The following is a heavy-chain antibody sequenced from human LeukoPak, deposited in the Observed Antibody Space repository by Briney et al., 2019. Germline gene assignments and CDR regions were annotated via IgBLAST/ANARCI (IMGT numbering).Heavy chain of an antibody. CDR2: ISAYNGNT. CDR1: GYTFTSYG. Sequence: ASVKVSCKASGYTFTSYGISWVRQAPGQGLEWMGWISAYNGNTNYAQKLQGRVTMTTDTSTSTAYMELRSLRSDDTAVYYCARDRLLLWFGELSGSPYYGMDVWGQGTTVTVSS. J-gene: IGHJ6*02. V-gene: IGHV1-18*01. CDR3: ARDRLLLWFGELSGSPYYGMDV. D-gene: IGHD3-10*01.